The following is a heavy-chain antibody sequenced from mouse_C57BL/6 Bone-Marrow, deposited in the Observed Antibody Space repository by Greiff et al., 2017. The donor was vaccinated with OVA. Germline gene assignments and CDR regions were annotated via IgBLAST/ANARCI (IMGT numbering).Heavy chain of an antibody. J-gene: IGHJ4*01. Sequence: VQLQQPGAELVMPGASVKLSCKASGYTFTSYWMHWVKQRPGQGLEWIGEIDPSDSYTTYNQKFKGKSTLTVDKSSSTAYMQLSSLTSEDSAVDYCARGLPYAMDYWGQGTSVTVSS. CDR3: ARGLPYAMDY. V-gene: IGHV1-69*01. CDR1: GYTFTSYW. CDR2: IDPSDSYT. D-gene: IGHD5-5*01.